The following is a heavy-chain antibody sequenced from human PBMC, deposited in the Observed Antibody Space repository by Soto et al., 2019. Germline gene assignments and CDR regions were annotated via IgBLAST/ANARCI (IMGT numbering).Heavy chain of an antibody. Sequence: GGSLRLSCAASGFTVSSNYMSWVRQAPGKGLEWVSVIYSGGSTYYADPVKGRFTISRDNSKNTLYLQMNSLRAEDTAVYYCARGLYSGWHYFDYWGQGTLVTVSS. J-gene: IGHJ4*02. CDR2: IYSGGST. CDR3: ARGLYSGWHYFDY. V-gene: IGHV3-66*01. CDR1: GFTVSSNY. D-gene: IGHD5-12*01.